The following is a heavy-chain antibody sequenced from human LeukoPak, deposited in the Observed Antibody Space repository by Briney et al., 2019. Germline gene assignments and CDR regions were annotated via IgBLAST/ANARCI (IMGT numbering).Heavy chain of an antibody. CDR3: ARIGRMSGSRGY. CDR2: ISSSSSYI. Sequence: GGSLRLSCAASGFTFSSYSMNWVRQAPGKGLEWVSSISSSSSYIYYADSVKGRFTISRDNAKNSLYLQMNSLRAEDTAVYYCARIGRMSGSRGYWGKGTLVTVSS. J-gene: IGHJ4*02. CDR1: GFTFSSYS. V-gene: IGHV3-21*01. D-gene: IGHD5-12*01.